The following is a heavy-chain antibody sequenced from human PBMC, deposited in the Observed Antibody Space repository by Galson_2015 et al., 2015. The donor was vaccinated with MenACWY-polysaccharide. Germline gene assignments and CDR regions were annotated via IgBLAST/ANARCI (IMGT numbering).Heavy chain of an antibody. V-gene: IGHV4-31*03. CDR2: ISYDGGT. CDR1: GDSITSGGYF. D-gene: IGHD3-16*01. Sequence: LSLTCTVSGDSITSGGYFWSWIRQHPGKGLEWIASISYDGGTYYNPSLKSRVTISADTPNNQFSLKLSSVTAADTAVYYCARGGRAVSNRNWFDPWGQGTLVTVSS. CDR3: ARGGRAVSNRNWFDP. J-gene: IGHJ5*02.